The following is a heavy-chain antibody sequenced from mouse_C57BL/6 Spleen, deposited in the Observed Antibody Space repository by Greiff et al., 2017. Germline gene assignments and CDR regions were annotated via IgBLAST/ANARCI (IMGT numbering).Heavy chain of an antibody. D-gene: IGHD1-1*01. J-gene: IGHJ1*03. CDR3: ARDYYGSRDWYFDV. CDR2: IYPGDGDT. Sequence: VQLQQSGPELVKPGASVKISCKASGYAFSSSWMNWVKQRPGKGLEWIGRIYPGDGDTNYNGKFKGKATLTADNSSSTAYMQLSSLTSEDSAVYFCARDYYGSRDWYFDVWGTGTTVTVSS. CDR1: GYAFSSSW. V-gene: IGHV1-82*01.